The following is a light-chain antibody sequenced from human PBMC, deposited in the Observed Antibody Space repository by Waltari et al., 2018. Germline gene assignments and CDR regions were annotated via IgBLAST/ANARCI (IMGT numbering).Light chain of an antibody. CDR1: SRDVGGYNH. V-gene: IGLV2-11*01. CDR3: CSYVGSNIYWV. Sequence: QSALTQPRPVSGSPGQSVTISCTGTSRDVGGYNHVSWYQQHPDKAPKLIIYDINKRPSGVPDRFSGSKSGNTASLTISGLQAEDEADYYCCSYVGSNIYWVFGGGTKLTVL. J-gene: IGLJ3*02. CDR2: DIN.